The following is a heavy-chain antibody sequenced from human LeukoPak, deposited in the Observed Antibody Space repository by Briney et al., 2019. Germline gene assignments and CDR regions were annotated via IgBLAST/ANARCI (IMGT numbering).Heavy chain of an antibody. D-gene: IGHD4-17*01. CDR1: GGSISSYY. J-gene: IGHJ5*02. CDR3: ARVKFGGSMTTAPYNWFDP. V-gene: IGHV4-59*12. Sequence: SETLSLTCTVSGGSISSYYWSWIRQPPGKGLEWIGYIYYSGSTNYNPSLKSRVTISVDTSKNQFSLKLSSVTAADTAVYYCARVKFGGSMTTAPYNWFDPWGQGTLVTVSS. CDR2: IYYSGST.